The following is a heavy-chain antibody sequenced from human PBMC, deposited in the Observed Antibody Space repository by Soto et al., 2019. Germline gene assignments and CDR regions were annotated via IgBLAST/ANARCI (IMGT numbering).Heavy chain of an antibody. CDR1: GGSFSGYY. V-gene: IGHV4-34*01. CDR3: VRQGIGVLHGLVDV. CDR2: INHSGST. J-gene: IGHJ6*02. D-gene: IGHD3-10*01. Sequence: SETLSLTCAVCGGSFSGYYWSWIRQPPGKGLEWIGEINHSGSTNYNPPLKSRVTISADTSMKQFSLRLSSVTAADTAVYYCVRQGIGVLHGLVDVWGQGTTVTV.